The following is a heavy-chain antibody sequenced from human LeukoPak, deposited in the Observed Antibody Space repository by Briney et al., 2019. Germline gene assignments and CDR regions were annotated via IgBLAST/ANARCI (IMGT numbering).Heavy chain of an antibody. CDR3: AKLAGIVVVPAATFIV. CDR2: ISGSGGST. Sequence: GGSLRLSCAASGFTFSSYGMSWVRQAPGKGLEWVSAISGSGGSTYYADSVKGRFTISRDNSKNTLYLQMNSLRAEDTAVYYCAKLAGIVVVPAATFIVWGQGTLVTVSS. CDR1: GFTFSSYG. D-gene: IGHD2-2*01. J-gene: IGHJ4*02. V-gene: IGHV3-23*01.